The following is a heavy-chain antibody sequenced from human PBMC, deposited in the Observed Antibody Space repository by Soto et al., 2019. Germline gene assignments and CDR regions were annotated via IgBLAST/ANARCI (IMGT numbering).Heavy chain of an antibody. Sequence: SETLSLTCAVHGGSFSGFYWTWIRQPPGKGLEWIGEINHSGSSNYNPPLKSRVTMSLDTSRNQFSLSLNSVTAADTAVYYCARMAGPWYFDLWGRGTLVTVSS. J-gene: IGHJ2*01. CDR3: ARMAGPWYFDL. V-gene: IGHV4-34*01. CDR1: GGSFSGFY. CDR2: INHSGSS.